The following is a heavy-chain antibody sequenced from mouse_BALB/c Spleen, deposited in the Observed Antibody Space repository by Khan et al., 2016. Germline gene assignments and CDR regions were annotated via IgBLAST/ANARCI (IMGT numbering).Heavy chain of an antibody. J-gene: IGHJ4*01. V-gene: IGHV9-3*02. CDR3: AIGRRLLDMDY. CDR2: INTNTGEP. CDR1: GYTFTNYG. D-gene: IGHD3-3*01. Sequence: QIQLVQSGPELKKPGETVKISCKASGYTFTNYGMNWVKQAPGKGLKWMGWINTNTGEPTYAEEFKGRFAFFLETSASTAYLQINYLKNVDTATYFCAIGRRLLDMDYWGQGSSVTVSS.